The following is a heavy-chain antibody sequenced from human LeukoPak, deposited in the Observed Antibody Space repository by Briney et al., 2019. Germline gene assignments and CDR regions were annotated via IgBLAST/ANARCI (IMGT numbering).Heavy chain of an antibody. Sequence: SSETLSLTCTVSSGSISSYYWSCIRQPPGKGLEWIGYIYTSGSTNYNPSLKSRVTISVDTSKNQFSLKLSSVTAADTAVYYCARPRSGQGWFDHWGQGTLVTVSS. V-gene: IGHV4-4*09. D-gene: IGHD2-15*01. CDR3: ARPRSGQGWFDH. CDR2: IYTSGST. CDR1: SGSISSYY. J-gene: IGHJ5*02.